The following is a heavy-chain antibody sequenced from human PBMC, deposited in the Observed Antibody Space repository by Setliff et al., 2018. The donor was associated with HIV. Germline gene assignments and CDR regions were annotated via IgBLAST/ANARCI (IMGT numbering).Heavy chain of an antibody. J-gene: IGHJ4*02. CDR3: ARSTVGVGATFP. Sequence: SETLSLTCTVSGGSISSDYRSWIRQPPGKGLEWIGYVSHTGNTNSNPSLKSRVTISVDTSKNEFSLRLRSVTAADTAIYYCARSTVGVGATFPWGRGTLVTVSS. CDR1: GGSISSDY. D-gene: IGHD1-26*01. V-gene: IGHV4-59*01. CDR2: VSHTGNT.